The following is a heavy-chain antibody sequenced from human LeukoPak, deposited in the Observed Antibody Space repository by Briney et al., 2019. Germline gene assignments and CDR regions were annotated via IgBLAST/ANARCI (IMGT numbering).Heavy chain of an antibody. Sequence: KTGGSLRLSCAASGFTFSSYSMNWVRQAPGRGLEWVSSISSSSSYIYYADSVKGRFTISRDNAKNSLNLQMNSLRAKDAAVYYCARMRNSGFDYWGQGTLVTVSS. CDR3: ARMRNSGFDY. D-gene: IGHD3-10*01. CDR2: ISSSSSYI. V-gene: IGHV3-21*01. J-gene: IGHJ4*02. CDR1: GFTFSSYS.